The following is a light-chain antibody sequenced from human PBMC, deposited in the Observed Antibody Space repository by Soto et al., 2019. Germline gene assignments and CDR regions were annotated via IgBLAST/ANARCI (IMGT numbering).Light chain of an antibody. V-gene: IGKV1-5*01. Sequence: DIPMTQSPSTLSASVGDRVTITCRASQTMTSWLAWYQQRPGKAPKLLIYDATTLESGVPSRFSGSGSGTEFTLTISSLQPDDFATYYCQQYESNWTFGQGTKVEVK. J-gene: IGKJ1*01. CDR2: DAT. CDR3: QQYESNWT. CDR1: QTMTSW.